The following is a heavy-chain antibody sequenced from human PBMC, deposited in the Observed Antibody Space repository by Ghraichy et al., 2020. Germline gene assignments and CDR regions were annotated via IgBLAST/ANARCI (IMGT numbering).Heavy chain of an antibody. CDR2: IYYSGST. V-gene: IGHV4-59*01. Sequence: SETLSLTCTVSGGSISSYYWSWIRQPPGKGLEWIGYIYYSGSTNYNPSLKSRVTISVDTSKNQFSLKLSSVTAADTAVYYCARGNVGEMATITDFDYWGQGTLVTVSS. CDR3: ARGNVGEMATITDFDY. CDR1: GGSISSYY. D-gene: IGHD5-24*01. J-gene: IGHJ4*02.